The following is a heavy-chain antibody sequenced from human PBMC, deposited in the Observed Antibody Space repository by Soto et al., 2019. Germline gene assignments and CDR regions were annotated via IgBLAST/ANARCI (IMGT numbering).Heavy chain of an antibody. CDR2: IYYAGST. Sequence: SETLSLTCTVSGGSMISYYWSWIRQPPGRGLEWIGFIYYAGSTKYNPSLNSRVTISVDTSKNQFSLKLSSVTAADTAVYYCARGYGGLLLRSLGYYYGMDVWGQGTTVTAP. D-gene: IGHD2-15*01. J-gene: IGHJ6*02. CDR3: ARGYGGLLLRSLGYYYGMDV. V-gene: IGHV4-59*12. CDR1: GGSMISYY.